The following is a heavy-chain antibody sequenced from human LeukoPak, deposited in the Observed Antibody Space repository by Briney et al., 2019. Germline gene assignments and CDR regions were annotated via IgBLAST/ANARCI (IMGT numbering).Heavy chain of an antibody. CDR1: GGSFSGYY. CDR3: AREKAPVSYGMDV. J-gene: IGHJ6*02. V-gene: IGHV4-34*01. Sequence: SETLSLTCAVYGGSFSGYYWSWIRQPPGKGLEWIGEINHSGSTNYNPPLKSRVTISVDTSKNQFSLKLSSVTAADTAVYYCAREKAPVSYGMDVWGQGTTVTVSS. CDR2: INHSGST. D-gene: IGHD4-17*01.